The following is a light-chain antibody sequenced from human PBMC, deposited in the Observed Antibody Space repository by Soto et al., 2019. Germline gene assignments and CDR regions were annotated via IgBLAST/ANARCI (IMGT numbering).Light chain of an antibody. CDR3: CSYAGSRHYV. V-gene: IGLV2-23*01. CDR2: EGT. Sequence: QSALTQAASVSGSPGQSITISCTGTSSDVGSYNLVSWYQQHPGKAPKFMIYEGTKRPSGVSNRFSGSKSGNTASQTISGLQAEDEADYYCCSYAGSRHYVFGTGTKLTVL. CDR1: SSDVGSYNL. J-gene: IGLJ1*01.